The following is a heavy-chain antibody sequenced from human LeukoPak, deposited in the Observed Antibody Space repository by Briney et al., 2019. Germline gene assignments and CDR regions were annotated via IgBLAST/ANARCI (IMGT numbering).Heavy chain of an antibody. CDR1: GFTFNLYA. J-gene: IGHJ4*02. CDR3: ARDPSGGGGQWLMSLDY. D-gene: IGHD6-19*01. V-gene: IGHV3-30-3*01. CDR2: ISYDGDNK. Sequence: GGSLRLSCAASGFTFNLYAMHWVRQGPGKGLEWVAVISYDGDNKYYADSVKGRFTISRDNSKNTLYLQMDSLRAEDTAVYYCARDPSGGGGQWLMSLDYWGQGTLVTVSS.